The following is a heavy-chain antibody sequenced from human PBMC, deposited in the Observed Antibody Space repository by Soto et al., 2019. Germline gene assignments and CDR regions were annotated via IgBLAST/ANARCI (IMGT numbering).Heavy chain of an antibody. CDR1: GFTFSDYW. Sequence: EVQLVESGGGLVQPGGSLRLSCAASGFTFSDYWMHWVRQGPGKGLMWVSRINGDGSSKSYADSVKGRFTITRDNAKKTLSLQMNSLRVEDTAVYYCARGPFRYCGYDNYFDSWGQGTLVTVSS. CDR2: INGDGSSK. J-gene: IGHJ4*02. CDR3: ARGPFRYCGYDNYFDS. D-gene: IGHD5-12*01. V-gene: IGHV3-74*01.